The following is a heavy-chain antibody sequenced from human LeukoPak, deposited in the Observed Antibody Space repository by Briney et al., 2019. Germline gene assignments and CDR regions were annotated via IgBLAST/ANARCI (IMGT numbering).Heavy chain of an antibody. CDR1: GGSISSSSYY. Sequence: SETLSLTCTVSGGSISSSSYYWGWIRQPPGKGLEWIGSIYYSGSTYYNPSLKSRVTISVDTSKNQLSLKLSSVTAADTAVYYCARATYDFWSGYLSPHYFDYWGQGTLVTVSS. CDR2: IYYSGST. D-gene: IGHD3-3*01. J-gene: IGHJ4*02. CDR3: ARATYDFWSGYLSPHYFDY. V-gene: IGHV4-39*01.